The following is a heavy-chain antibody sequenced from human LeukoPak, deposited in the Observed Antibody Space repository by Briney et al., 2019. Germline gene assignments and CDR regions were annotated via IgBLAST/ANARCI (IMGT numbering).Heavy chain of an antibody. CDR1: GFTFSSYS. J-gene: IGHJ3*02. CDR3: ARSYCTNGVCYTIPYDAFDI. V-gene: IGHV3-21*01. CDR2: ISSSSSYI. D-gene: IGHD2-8*01. Sequence: GGSLRLSCAASGFTFSSYSMNWVRQAPGKGLERVSSISSSSSYIYYADSVKGRFTISRDNAKNSLYLQMNSLRAEDTAVYYCARSYCTNGVCYTIPYDAFDIWGQGTMVTVSS.